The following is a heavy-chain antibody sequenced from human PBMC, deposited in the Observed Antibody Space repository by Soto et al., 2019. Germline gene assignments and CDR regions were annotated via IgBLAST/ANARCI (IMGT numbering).Heavy chain of an antibody. CDR1: GYTFTNHY. CDR2: INPSGGKT. CDR3: ARDEYHYGSGSSYSTLDD. Sequence: ASVKVSCKASGYTFTNHYIHWVRQGPGQGPEWMGTINPSGGKTDYAQKFKGRVTLTSDTPTSTVYMELRSLRSEDTAIYYCARDEYHYGSGSSYSTLDDWGQGXLVTVPS. V-gene: IGHV1-46*01. D-gene: IGHD3-10*01. J-gene: IGHJ4*02.